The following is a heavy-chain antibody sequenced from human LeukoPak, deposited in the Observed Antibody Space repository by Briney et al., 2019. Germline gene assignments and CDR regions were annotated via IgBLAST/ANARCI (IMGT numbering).Heavy chain of an antibody. CDR2: ISAYNGNT. CDR3: ARDARGGSYGVSDY. CDR1: GYTFTSYG. D-gene: IGHD1-26*01. J-gene: IGHJ4*02. Sequence: ASVKVSCKASGYTFTSYGIIWVRQAPGQGLEWMGWISAYNGNTNYAQKLQGRVTMTTDTSTSTAYMELRSLRSDDTAVYYCARDARGGSYGVSDYWGQGTLVTVSS. V-gene: IGHV1-18*01.